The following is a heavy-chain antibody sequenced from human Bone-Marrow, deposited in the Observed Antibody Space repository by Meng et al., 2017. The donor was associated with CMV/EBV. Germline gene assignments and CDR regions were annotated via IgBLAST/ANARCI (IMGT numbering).Heavy chain of an antibody. CDR1: AFTFSSYW. Sequence: GGSLRLSCTASAFTFSSYWMHWVRQAPGKGLVWVSRINSGGSNTDYADSVKGRFTISRDNAKNTLYLQMNSLRAEDTAVYYCAKNEGYCSGGSCFSYYYYYYGMDVWGQGTTVTVSS. CDR3: AKNEGYCSGGSCFSYYYYYYGMDV. D-gene: IGHD2-15*01. V-gene: IGHV3-74*01. J-gene: IGHJ6*02. CDR2: INSGGSNT.